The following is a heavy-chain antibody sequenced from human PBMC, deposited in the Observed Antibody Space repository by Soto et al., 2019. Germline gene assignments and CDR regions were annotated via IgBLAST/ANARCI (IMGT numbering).Heavy chain of an antibody. CDR3: ARDGLTWNLSYYFDY. J-gene: IGHJ4*02. CDR2: ISYDGSNK. Sequence: QPGGSLRLSCAASGFTFSSYAMHWVRQAPGKGLEWVAVISYDGSNKYYADSVKGRFTISRDNSKNTLYLQMNSLRAEDTAVYYCARDGLTWNLSYYFDYWGQGTLVTVSS. V-gene: IGHV3-30-3*01. CDR1: GFTFSSYA. D-gene: IGHD1-1*01.